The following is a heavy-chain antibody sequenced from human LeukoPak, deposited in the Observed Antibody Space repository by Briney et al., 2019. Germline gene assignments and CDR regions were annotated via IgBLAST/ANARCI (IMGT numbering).Heavy chain of an antibody. Sequence: ASVKVSCKASGYTFTGYGISWVRQAPGQGLEWMGWISAYNGNTNYAQKLQGRVTMTTDTSTSTAYMELRSLRSDDTAVYYCARDYCSSTSCHFDYWGQGTLVTVSS. CDR1: GYTFTGYG. CDR2: ISAYNGNT. V-gene: IGHV1-18*01. CDR3: ARDYCSSTSCHFDY. D-gene: IGHD2-2*01. J-gene: IGHJ4*02.